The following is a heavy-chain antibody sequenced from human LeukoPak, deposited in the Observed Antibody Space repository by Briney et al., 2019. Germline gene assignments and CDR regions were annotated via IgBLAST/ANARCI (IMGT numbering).Heavy chain of an antibody. CDR2: ISYNGST. CDR1: GGSVSSGAYY. D-gene: IGHD6-13*01. V-gene: IGHV4-31*03. Sequence: SETLSLTCTVYGGSVSSGAYYWSWIRRHPGTGLEWIGYISYNGSTVYSPSVKSRVTISLDTSQNQFSLKLRSVTAADTAVYFCARDRPGSSWTQANLWEYYYYMDVRGKGTTVTVSS. J-gene: IGHJ6*03. CDR3: ARDRPGSSWTQANLWEYYYYMDV.